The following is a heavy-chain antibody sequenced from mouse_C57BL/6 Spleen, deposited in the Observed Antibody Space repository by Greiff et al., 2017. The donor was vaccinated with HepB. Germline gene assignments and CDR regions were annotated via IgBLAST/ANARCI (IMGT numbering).Heavy chain of an antibody. CDR2: ISYSGST. CDR3: ARGGLGLFDY. J-gene: IGHJ2*01. V-gene: IGHV3-1*01. D-gene: IGHD4-1*01. CDR1: GYSITSGYD. Sequence: VQLKESGPGMVKPSQSLSLTCTVTGYSITSGYDWHWIRHFPGNKLEWMGYISYSGSTNYNPSLKSRISITHDTSKNHFFLKLNSVTTEDTATYYCARGGLGLFDYWGQGTTLTVSA.